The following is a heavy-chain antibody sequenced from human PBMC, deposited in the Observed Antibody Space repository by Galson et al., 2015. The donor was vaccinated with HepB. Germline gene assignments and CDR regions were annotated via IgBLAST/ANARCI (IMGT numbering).Heavy chain of an antibody. D-gene: IGHD6-13*01. J-gene: IGHJ2*01. CDR2: TYYRSEWYS. V-gene: IGHV6-1*01. Sequence: CAISGDSVSRDSAAWNWIRQSPSRGLEWLGRTYYRSEWYSDYAVSVKGRIRVNADTSKNQFSLHLTSVTPDDTAVYFCARVKQVAWYFDLWGRGTLVTVSS. CDR1: GDSVSRDSAA. CDR3: ARVKQVAWYFDL.